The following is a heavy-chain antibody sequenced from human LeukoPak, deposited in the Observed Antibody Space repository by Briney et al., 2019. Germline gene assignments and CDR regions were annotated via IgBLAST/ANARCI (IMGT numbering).Heavy chain of an antibody. CDR1: GFTFSSYG. CDR3: AKDSAIFGVVIPYYFDY. J-gene: IGHJ4*02. V-gene: IGHV3-30*02. D-gene: IGHD3-3*01. CDR2: IRYDGSNK. Sequence: GGSLRLSCAASGFTFSSYGMHWVRQAPGKGLEWVAFIRYDGSNKYYADSVKGRFTISRDNSKNTLYLQMNSLRAEDTAVYYYAKDSAIFGVVIPYYFDYWGQGTLVTVSS.